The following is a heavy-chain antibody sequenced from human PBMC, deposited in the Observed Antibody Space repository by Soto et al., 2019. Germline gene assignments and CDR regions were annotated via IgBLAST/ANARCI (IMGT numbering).Heavy chain of an antibody. J-gene: IGHJ4*02. D-gene: IGHD6-19*01. Sequence: EVQLVESGGGLVQPGGSLRLSCAASGFTFSSYSMNWVRQAPGKGLEWVSYIGVSSSSIYYADSAKGRFTISRDNAKNSLYLRMNSLRAEDTAVYYCARVITSSGWYEDYWGQGTLVTVSS. CDR3: ARVITSSGWYEDY. V-gene: IGHV3-48*01. CDR1: GFTFSSYS. CDR2: IGVSSSSI.